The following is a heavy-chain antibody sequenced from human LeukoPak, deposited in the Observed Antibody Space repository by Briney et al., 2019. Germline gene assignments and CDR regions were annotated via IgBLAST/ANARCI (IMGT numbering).Heavy chain of an antibody. CDR1: GFTFSSYS. CDR2: ISSSSSYI. V-gene: IGHV3-21*01. D-gene: IGHD3-3*01. J-gene: IGHJ6*03. Sequence: PGGSLRLSRAASGFTFSSYSMNWVRQAPGKGLEWVSSISSSSSYIYYADSVKGRFTISRDNAKNSLYLQMNSLRAEDTAVYYCAREGYDFWSIYYYYYMDVWGKGTTVTVSS. CDR3: AREGYDFWSIYYYYYMDV.